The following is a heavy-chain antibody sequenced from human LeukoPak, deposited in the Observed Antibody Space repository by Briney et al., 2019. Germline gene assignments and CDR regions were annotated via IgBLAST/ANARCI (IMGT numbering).Heavy chain of an antibody. V-gene: IGHV3-7*01. Sequence: GGSLRLSCAASGFTFSSYWMSWVRQAPGKGLEWVANIKQDGSEKYYVDSVKGRFTISRDNAKNSLYLQMNSLRAEDTAVYYCARVYPQVLLRFGELSPPYYYMGVWGKGTTVTVSS. CDR2: IKQDGSEK. CDR3: ARVYPQVLLRFGELSPPYYYMGV. J-gene: IGHJ6*03. CDR1: GFTFSSYW. D-gene: IGHD3-10*01.